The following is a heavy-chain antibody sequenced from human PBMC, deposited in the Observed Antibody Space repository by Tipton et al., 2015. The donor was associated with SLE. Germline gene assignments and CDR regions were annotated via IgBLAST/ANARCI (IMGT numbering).Heavy chain of an antibody. CDR2: INHSGST. Sequence: TLSLTCAVYGRSFSGYYWSWIRQPPGKGLEWIGEINHSGSTNYNPSLKSRVTISVDTSKNQFSLKLSSVTAADTAVYYCARTDIVVVPAALYYFDYWGQGTLVTVSS. D-gene: IGHD2-2*01. CDR1: GRSFSGYY. J-gene: IGHJ4*02. V-gene: IGHV4-34*01. CDR3: ARTDIVVVPAALYYFDY.